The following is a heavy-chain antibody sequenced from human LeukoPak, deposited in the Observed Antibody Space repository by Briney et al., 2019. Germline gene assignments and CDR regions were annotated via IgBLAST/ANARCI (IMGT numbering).Heavy chain of an antibody. V-gene: IGHV3-74*01. D-gene: IGHD3-22*01. CDR1: GSTFSNYW. CDR2: INSDGINT. J-gene: IGHJ5*02. CDR3: ARDLGQYYDTSDNWFDP. Sequence: GGSLRPSCAASGSTFSNYWMHWARQAPGKGLVWVSRINSDGINTSYADSVKGRCTISRDNAKNTLNLQMNSLRAEDTAVYYCARDLGQYYDTSDNWFDPWGQGTLVTVSS.